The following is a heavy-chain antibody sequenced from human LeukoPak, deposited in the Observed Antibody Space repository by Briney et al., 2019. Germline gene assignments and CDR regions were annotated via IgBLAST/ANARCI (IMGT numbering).Heavy chain of an antibody. CDR1: GYTFTSYD. CDR3: ARVTHEYSGSYYFDY. D-gene: IGHD1-26*01. J-gene: IGHJ4*02. V-gene: IGHV1-8*01. CDR2: MNPNSGNT. Sequence: ASVKVSCKASGYTFTSYDINWVRRATGQGLEWMGWMNPNSGNTGYAQKFQGRVTMTRNTPISTAYMELSSLRSEDTAVYYCARVTHEYSGSYYFDYWGQGTLVTVSS.